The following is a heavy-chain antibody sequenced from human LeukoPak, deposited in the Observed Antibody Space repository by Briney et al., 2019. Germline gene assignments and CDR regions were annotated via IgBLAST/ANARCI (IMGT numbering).Heavy chain of an antibody. CDR3: ARGRGYYYYYMDV. V-gene: IGHV4-59*01. CDR1: GGSISSYY. Sequence: SETLSLTCTVSGGSISSYYWSWIRQPPGKGLEWIGYIYYSGSTNYNPSLKSRVTISVDTSKNQFSPKLSSVTAADTAVYYCARGRGYYYYYMDVWGKGTTVTVSS. J-gene: IGHJ6*03. CDR2: IYYSGST.